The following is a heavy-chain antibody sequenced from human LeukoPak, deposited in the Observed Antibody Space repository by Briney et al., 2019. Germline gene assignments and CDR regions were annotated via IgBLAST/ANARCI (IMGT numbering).Heavy chain of an antibody. CDR3: AKDTKLSSGSYDAFDI. J-gene: IGHJ3*02. D-gene: IGHD1-26*01. Sequence: GGSLRLSCAAFEFNFEDYTMHWVRQPPGKGLEWVSLVTWDGSTTYYAGSVKGRFTISRDNSKNTLYLQMNSLRAEDTAVYYCAKDTKLSSGSYDAFDIWGQGTMVTVSS. CDR2: VTWDGSTT. V-gene: IGHV3-43*01. CDR1: EFNFEDYT.